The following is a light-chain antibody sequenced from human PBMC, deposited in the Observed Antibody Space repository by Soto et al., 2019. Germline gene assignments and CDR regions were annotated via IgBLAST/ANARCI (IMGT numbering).Light chain of an antibody. Sequence: QSALTQPPSASGSPGQSVTISCTGTSSDVGGYNYVSWYRQHPGKAPQLIIYDVNKRPSGVPDRFSGSKSGNTASLTVSGLQAEDEADYFCNSYGGTNNYVVFGGVTKLTGL. J-gene: IGLJ2*01. CDR2: DVN. V-gene: IGLV2-8*01. CDR1: SSDVGGYNY. CDR3: NSYGGTNNYVV.